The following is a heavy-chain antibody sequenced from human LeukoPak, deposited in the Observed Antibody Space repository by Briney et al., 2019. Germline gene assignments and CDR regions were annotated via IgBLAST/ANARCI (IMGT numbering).Heavy chain of an antibody. CDR2: INQDGSEK. J-gene: IGHJ4*02. D-gene: IGHD2-15*01. CDR3: SGDRGGRFFDY. V-gene: IGHV3-7*01. Sequence: VANINQDGSEKYFVDSVKGRFTISRDNAKNSLHLQTIFLRAEDTTVYYCSGDRGGRFFDYWGQGGRVTVS.